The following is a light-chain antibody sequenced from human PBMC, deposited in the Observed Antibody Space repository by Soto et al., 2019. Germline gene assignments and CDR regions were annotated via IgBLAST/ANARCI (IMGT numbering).Light chain of an antibody. V-gene: IGLV2-14*01. Sequence: QSVLTQPVSVSGSPGQSITISCTGTSSDVGGYNYVSWYQQHPGTVPKLMIYDVTYRPSGVSTRFSGSKSGNTAFLAISGLQTEDEADYYCTSYTSSDTLVFGGGTKVTVL. CDR3: TSYTSSDTLV. CDR2: DVT. CDR1: SSDVGGYNY. J-gene: IGLJ2*01.